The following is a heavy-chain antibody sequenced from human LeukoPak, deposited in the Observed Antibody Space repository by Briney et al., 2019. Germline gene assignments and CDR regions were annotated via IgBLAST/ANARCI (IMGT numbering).Heavy chain of an antibody. CDR3: AHAPQYIDFDP. CDR1: GFLLSTSGGG. D-gene: IGHD2-15*01. V-gene: IGHV2-5*02. Sequence: SGSSLGKPPQTLPLTCPLSGFLLSTSGGGVGWIPPPPGKALGWLALIYWDDDKRYSPSLKSRLTITKDTSKNQVVLTMTNMDPVDTATYYCAHAPQYIDFDPWGQGTLVTVSS. CDR2: IYWDDDK. J-gene: IGHJ5*02.